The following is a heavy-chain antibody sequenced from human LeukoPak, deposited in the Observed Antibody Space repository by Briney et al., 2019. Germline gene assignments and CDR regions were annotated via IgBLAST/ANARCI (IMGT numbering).Heavy chain of an antibody. Sequence: RASVKVSCKASGYTFTSYYMHWVRQAPGQGLEWMGIINPSGGSTSYAQKFQGRVTMTRDMSTSTVYMELSSLRSEDTAVYYCARDLRGYGDYVGFDYWGQGTLVTVSS. J-gene: IGHJ4*02. CDR3: ARDLRGYGDYVGFDY. CDR1: GYTFTSYY. D-gene: IGHD4-17*01. CDR2: INPSGGST. V-gene: IGHV1-46*01.